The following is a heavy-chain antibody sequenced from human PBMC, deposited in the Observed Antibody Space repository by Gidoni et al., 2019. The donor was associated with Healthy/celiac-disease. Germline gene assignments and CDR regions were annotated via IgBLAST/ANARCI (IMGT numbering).Heavy chain of an antibody. CDR1: GYTFTSYG. CDR3: ARDIVATIAPTNYYYYGMDV. Sequence: QVQLVQSGAEVKKPGASVKVSCKASGYTFTSYGISWVRQAPGQGLEWMGWISAYNGNTNYAQKLQGRVTMTTDTSTSTAYMELRSLRSDDTAVYYCARDIVATIAPTNYYYYGMDVWGQGTTVTVSS. CDR2: ISAYNGNT. V-gene: IGHV1-18*01. J-gene: IGHJ6*02. D-gene: IGHD5-12*01.